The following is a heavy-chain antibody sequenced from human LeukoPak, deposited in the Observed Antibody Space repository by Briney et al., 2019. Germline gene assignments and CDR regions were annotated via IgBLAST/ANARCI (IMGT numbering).Heavy chain of an antibody. J-gene: IGHJ5*02. CDR2: ISSSSSPI. D-gene: IGHD3-3*01. Sequence: GGSLRLSCAASGFTFSSYSMDWVRQAPGKGLEWVSYISSSSSPIYYADSVKGRFAISRDNSKNTLYLQMNSLRAEDTAVYYCARDPIFGVGIMFDDLSWGQGTLVPVSS. CDR3: ARDPIFGVGIMFDDLS. V-gene: IGHV3-48*01. CDR1: GFTFSSYS.